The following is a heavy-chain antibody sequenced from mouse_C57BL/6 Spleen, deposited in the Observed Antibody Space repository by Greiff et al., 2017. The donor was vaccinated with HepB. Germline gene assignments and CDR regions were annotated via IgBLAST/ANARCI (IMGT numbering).Heavy chain of an antibody. CDR2: INYDGSST. CDR1: GFTFSDYY. J-gene: IGHJ2*01. D-gene: IGHD1-1*01. CDR3: ARMNPYGSTYFDY. V-gene: IGHV5-16*01. Sequence: EVKVVESEGGLVQPGSSMKLSCTASGFTFSDYYMAWVRQVPEKGLEWVANINYDGSSTYYLDSLKSRFIISRDNAKNILYLQMSSLKSEDTATYYCARMNPYGSTYFDYWGQGTTLTVSS.